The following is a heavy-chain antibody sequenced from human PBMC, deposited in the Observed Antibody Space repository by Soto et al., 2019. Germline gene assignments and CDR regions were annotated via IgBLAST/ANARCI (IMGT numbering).Heavy chain of an antibody. CDR2: INAYNGDT. CDR3: ARAGASYTVTTTY. J-gene: IGHJ4*02. V-gene: IGHV1-18*01. CDR1: GYTFTNYG. Sequence: GASVKVSCKASGYTFTNYGFSWVRQAPGQGLEWMGWINAYNGDTKFAQKFQGRGTMTTDTSTSTAYMGLRSLRSDDTAVYQCARAGASYTVTTTYLGQGTLVTV. D-gene: IGHD4-17*01.